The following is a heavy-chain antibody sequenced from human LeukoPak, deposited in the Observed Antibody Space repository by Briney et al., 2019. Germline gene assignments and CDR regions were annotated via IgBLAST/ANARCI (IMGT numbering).Heavy chain of an antibody. J-gene: IGHJ5*02. Sequence: GRSLRLSWAPARFTFSSYEMNWVRQAPGKGLEWVSYISSSGSTIYYADSVKGRFIISRDNANNSLYLQMNRLRAEDTAVYYCAREDRDGYNDWFDPWGQGTLVTVSS. CDR2: ISSSGSTI. CDR3: AREDRDGYNDWFDP. D-gene: IGHD5-24*01. CDR1: RFTFSSYE. V-gene: IGHV3-48*03.